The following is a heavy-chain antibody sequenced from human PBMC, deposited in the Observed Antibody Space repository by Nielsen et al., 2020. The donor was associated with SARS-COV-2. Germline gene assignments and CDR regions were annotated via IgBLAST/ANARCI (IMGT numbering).Heavy chain of an antibody. CDR3: AGQQGRGYCSSTSCLAFDY. J-gene: IGHJ4*02. D-gene: IGHD2-2*01. Sequence: WIRQPPGKGLEWIGYIYYSGSTNYNPSLKSRVTISVDTSKNQSSLKLSSVTAADTAVYYCAGQQGRGYCSSTSCLAFDYWGQGTLVTVSS. V-gene: IGHV4-59*08. CDR2: IYYSGST.